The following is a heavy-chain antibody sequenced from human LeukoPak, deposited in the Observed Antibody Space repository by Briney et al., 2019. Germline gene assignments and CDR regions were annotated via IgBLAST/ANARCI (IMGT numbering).Heavy chain of an antibody. Sequence: VASVKVSCKASGYTFTGYYMHWVRQAPGQGLEWMGWINPNSGGTNYALKFQGRVTMTRDTSISTAYMELSRLRSDDTAVYYCARGARRSASGDYFDYWGQGTLVTVSS. CDR1: GYTFTGYY. D-gene: IGHD6-25*01. J-gene: IGHJ4*02. V-gene: IGHV1-2*02. CDR2: INPNSGGT. CDR3: ARGARRSASGDYFDY.